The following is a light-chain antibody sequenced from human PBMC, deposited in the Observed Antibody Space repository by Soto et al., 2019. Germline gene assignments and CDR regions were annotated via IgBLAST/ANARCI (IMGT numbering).Light chain of an antibody. Sequence: DIQMTQSPSSLSASVGDRVTVTCLASQSISSYLNWYQQKPGKAPKLLIYDASSLESGVPQRFSGSGSGTEFTLTISSLQTDDFSTYYCQQYHSYWTFGQGTKVDIK. J-gene: IGKJ1*01. CDR1: QSISSY. CDR2: DAS. V-gene: IGKV1-5*01. CDR3: QQYHSYWT.